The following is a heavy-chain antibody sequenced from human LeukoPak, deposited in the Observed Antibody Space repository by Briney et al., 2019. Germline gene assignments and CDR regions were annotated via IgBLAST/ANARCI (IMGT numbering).Heavy chain of an antibody. Sequence: SVKVSCKASGGTFSSYAISWVRQAPGQGLEWMGRIVPIFGIANYAQKFQGRVTITTDKSTSTAYMELSRLRSEDTAVYSCASGGQEMATIGGDYFDYWGQGTLVTVSS. CDR2: IVPIFGIA. D-gene: IGHD5-24*01. J-gene: IGHJ4*02. CDR1: GGTFSSYA. CDR3: ASGGQEMATIGGDYFDY. V-gene: IGHV1-69*04.